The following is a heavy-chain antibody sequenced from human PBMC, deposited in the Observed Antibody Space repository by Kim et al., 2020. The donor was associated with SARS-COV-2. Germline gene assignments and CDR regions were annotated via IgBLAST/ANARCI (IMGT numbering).Heavy chain of an antibody. V-gene: IGHV1-69*04. Sequence: SVKVSCKASGGTFSSYAISWVRQAPGQGLEWMGRIIPILGIANYAQKFQGRVTITADKSTSTAYMELSSLRSEDTAVYYCARSSGSYFGGYYYYYGMDVWGQGTTVTVSS. J-gene: IGHJ6*02. CDR3: ARSSGSYFGGYYYYYGMDV. CDR2: IIPILGIA. CDR1: GGTFSSYA. D-gene: IGHD1-26*01.